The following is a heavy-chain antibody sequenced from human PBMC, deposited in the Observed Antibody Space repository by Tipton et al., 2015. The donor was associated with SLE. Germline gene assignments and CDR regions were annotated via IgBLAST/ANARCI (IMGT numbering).Heavy chain of an antibody. CDR3: ARALRAAASRDAFDI. D-gene: IGHD6-13*01. Sequence: LRLSCTVSGGSISSYYWSWIRQPPGKGLEWIGYIYYSGSTNYNPSLKSRVTISVDTSKNQFSLKLSSVTAADTAVYYCARALRAAASRDAFDIWGQGTMVTVSS. V-gene: IGHV4-59*01. CDR1: GGSISSYY. J-gene: IGHJ3*02. CDR2: IYYSGST.